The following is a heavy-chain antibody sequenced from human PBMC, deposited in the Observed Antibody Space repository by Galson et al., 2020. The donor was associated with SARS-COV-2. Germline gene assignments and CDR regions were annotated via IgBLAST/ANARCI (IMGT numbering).Heavy chain of an antibody. CDR3: ARGDMGNDYFDY. D-gene: IGHD7-27*01. CDR1: GFTFSSYW. CDR2: IYSEGSST. J-gene: IGHJ4*02. V-gene: IGHV3-74*01. Sequence: LSLTCAASGFTFSSYWMHWVRQAPGKGLVWVSRIYSEGSSTSYADSVKGRFTISGDNAKNTLYLQMNSLRAEDTAVYYCARGDMGNDYFDYWGQGTLATVSS.